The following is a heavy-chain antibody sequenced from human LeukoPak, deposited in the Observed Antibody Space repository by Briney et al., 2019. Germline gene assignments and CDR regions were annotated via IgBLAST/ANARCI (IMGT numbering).Heavy chain of an antibody. CDR1: GGSVSTNNYY. CDR3: AKRGNYGYFDY. CDR2: LSYSGKT. J-gene: IGHJ4*02. V-gene: IGHV4-39*01. Sequence: SETLSLTCTVSGGSVSTNNYYWGWIRQPPGKGLEWMGSLSYSGKTYYNPSLKSRVTISADTSKNQFSLRLTSVTAADTAVYYCAKRGNYGYFDYWGQGTLVTVS. D-gene: IGHD3-10*01.